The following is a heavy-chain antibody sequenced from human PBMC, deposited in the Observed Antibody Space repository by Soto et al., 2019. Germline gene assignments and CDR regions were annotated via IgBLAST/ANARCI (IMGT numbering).Heavy chain of an antibody. J-gene: IGHJ6*02. V-gene: IGHV3-23*01. CDR3: APMGV. CDR2: ISGSDNST. Sequence: GGSLSLSCSASGFPFSSYAMSWVRQAPVKGLEWVSAISGSDNSTYYAGSVKGRFTISRDNSKNTLYLQMNSLRVEDTAVYYCAPMGVWGQGTTVTVSS. CDR1: GFPFSSYA.